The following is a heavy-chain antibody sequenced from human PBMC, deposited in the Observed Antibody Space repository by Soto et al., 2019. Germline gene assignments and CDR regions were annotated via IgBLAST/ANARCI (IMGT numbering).Heavy chain of an antibody. V-gene: IGHV2-5*02. J-gene: IGHJ4*02. CDR2: IYWDDDQ. CDR1: GFSLSNSGES. D-gene: IGHD3-10*01. CDR3: VHRRALTNSWGVGVFDY. Sequence: QITLKESGPTLVKPTQTLTLTCALSGFSLSNSGESVGWIRQSPGKALEWLALIYWDDDQRYRPSLKSRLTITKQTSKNQVVLTMTKMDPVDTATYYCVHRRALTNSWGVGVFDYWGQGVLVTVSS.